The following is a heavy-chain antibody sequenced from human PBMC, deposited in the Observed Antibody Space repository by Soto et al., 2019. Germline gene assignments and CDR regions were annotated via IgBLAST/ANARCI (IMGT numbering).Heavy chain of an antibody. J-gene: IGHJ6*01. Sequence: QVQLVQSGAEVKKPGSSVKVSCKSSGGTFSNYGFSWVRQAPGQGLECMGVIVPIFGAEHPQKFQGRVTITADESTHKVFIELRGQRSEETAVYYCARGGSDYEGSGYYQGHVWGQGTTVTVS. CDR1: GGTFSNYG. V-gene: IGHV1-69*12. D-gene: IGHD3-22*01. CDR3: ARGGSDYEGSGYYQGHV. CDR2: IVPIFGA.